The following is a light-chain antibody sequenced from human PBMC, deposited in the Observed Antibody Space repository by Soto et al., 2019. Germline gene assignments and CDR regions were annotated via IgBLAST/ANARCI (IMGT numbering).Light chain of an antibody. Sequence: QSALTQPASVSGSPGQSITISCTGTSSDVGGYNYVSWYQQHPGKAPKIMIYGVTNRPSGVSNRFSGSKSGNTASLTISGLQADDEADYYCSSYTSSTTLSVIFGGGTKLTVL. CDR2: GVT. J-gene: IGLJ2*01. V-gene: IGLV2-14*01. CDR1: SSDVGGYNY. CDR3: SSYTSSTTLSVI.